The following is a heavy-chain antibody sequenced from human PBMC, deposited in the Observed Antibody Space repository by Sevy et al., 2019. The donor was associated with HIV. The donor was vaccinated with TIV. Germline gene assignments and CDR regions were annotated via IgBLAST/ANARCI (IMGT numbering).Heavy chain of an antibody. J-gene: IGHJ4*02. CDR3: ARRGRDGYNPYYFDY. D-gene: IGHD5-12*01. CDR1: GYSFTSYW. Sequence: GESLEISCKGSGYSFTSYWIGWVRQMPGKGLEWMGIIYPGDSDTRYSPSFQGQVTISADKSISTAYLQWSSLKASDTAMYYCARRGRDGYNPYYFDYWGQGTLVTVSS. CDR2: IYPGDSDT. V-gene: IGHV5-51*01.